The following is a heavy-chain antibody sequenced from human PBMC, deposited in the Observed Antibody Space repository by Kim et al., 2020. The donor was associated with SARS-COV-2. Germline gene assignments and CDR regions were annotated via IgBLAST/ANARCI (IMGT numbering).Heavy chain of an antibody. Sequence: GGSLRLSCAASGFTFSSYAMSWVRQAPGKGLEWVSAISGSGGSTYYADSVKGRFTISRDNSKNTLYLQMNSLRAEDTAVYYCAKDPRSGYDMVAVYYFDYWGQGTLVTVSS. CDR3: AKDPRSGYDMVAVYYFDY. D-gene: IGHD5-12*01. CDR1: GFTFSSYA. CDR2: ISGSGGST. V-gene: IGHV3-23*01. J-gene: IGHJ4*02.